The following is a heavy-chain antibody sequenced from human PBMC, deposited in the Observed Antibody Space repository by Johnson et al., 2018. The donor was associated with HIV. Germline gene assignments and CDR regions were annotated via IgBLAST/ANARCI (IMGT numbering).Heavy chain of an antibody. J-gene: IGHJ3*02. CDR3: TRDSSSWSEDAFDI. V-gene: IGHV3-66*01. Sequence: VQLVESGGGLVQPGGSLRLSCAASGFTVSSNYMSWVRQAPGKGLEWVSVIYSGGSTYYADSVKGRFTISRDNSKNTLYLQMNSLRAEDTAVYYCTRDSSSWSEDAFDIWGQGALVTVSS. CDR1: GFTVSSNY. D-gene: IGHD6-13*01. CDR2: IYSGGST.